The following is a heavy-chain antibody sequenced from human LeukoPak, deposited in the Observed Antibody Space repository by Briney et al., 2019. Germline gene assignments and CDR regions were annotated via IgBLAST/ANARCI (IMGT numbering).Heavy chain of an antibody. J-gene: IGHJ4*02. D-gene: IGHD2-21*01. V-gene: IGHV4-38-2*01. Sequence: SETLSLTCVVSGYSISSGYYWGWIRPPPGKGLEWIRSMYHSGRTYHNPAIKSRVTISVDTSKTQFSLKLSSVTAADTALYYCARAYRGSYPATHIDYWGQGTLVTVSS. CDR1: GYSISSGYY. CDR2: MYHSGRT. CDR3: ARAYRGSYPATHIDY.